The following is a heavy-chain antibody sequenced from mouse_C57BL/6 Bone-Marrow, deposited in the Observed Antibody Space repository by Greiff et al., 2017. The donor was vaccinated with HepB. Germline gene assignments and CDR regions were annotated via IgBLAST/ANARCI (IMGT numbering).Heavy chain of an antibody. CDR1: GFTFTSYW. CDR2: IDPSDSET. Sequence: VKLQQPGAELVRPGSSVKLSCKASGFTFTSYWMHWVKQRPMQGLEWIGNIDPSDSETHYNQKFKDKATLTVDKSSSTAYMQLSSLTSEDSAVYYCARGDWYFDVWGTGTTVTVSS. V-gene: IGHV1-52*01. CDR3: ARGDWYFDV. J-gene: IGHJ1*03.